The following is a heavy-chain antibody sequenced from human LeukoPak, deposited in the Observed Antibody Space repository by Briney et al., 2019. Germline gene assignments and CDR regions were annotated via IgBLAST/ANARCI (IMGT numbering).Heavy chain of an antibody. D-gene: IGHD6-19*01. V-gene: IGHV4-59*01. CDR2: IYYSGST. CDR3: ARVTQDSSGWLVGGIDY. CDR1: GGSISSYY. J-gene: IGHJ4*02. Sequence: KPSETLSLTCTVSGGSISSYYWSWIRQPPGKGLEWIGYIYYSGSTNYNPSLKSRVTISVDTSKNQFSLKLSSVTAADTAVYYCARVTQDSSGWLVGGIDYWGQGTLVTVSS.